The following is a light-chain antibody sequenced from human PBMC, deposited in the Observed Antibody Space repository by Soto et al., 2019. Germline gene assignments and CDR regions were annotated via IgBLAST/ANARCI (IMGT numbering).Light chain of an antibody. J-gene: IGLJ2*01. V-gene: IGLV1-40*01. CDR3: QSYDNCVSGSTVV. Sequence: QSVLTQPPSVSGAPGQRVTISCTGSSSNIGAGYDVHWYQQLPGTAPKLLIYGNNNRPSGVPDRFSGSKSGNSASLAITGLYGEDDADYYCQSYDNCVSGSTVVFGGGTKLTVL. CDR2: GNN. CDR1: SSNIGAGYD.